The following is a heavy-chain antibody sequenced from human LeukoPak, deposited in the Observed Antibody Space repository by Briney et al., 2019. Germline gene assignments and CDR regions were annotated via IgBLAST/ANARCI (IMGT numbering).Heavy chain of an antibody. J-gene: IGHJ5*02. Sequence: SETLSLTCTVSGGSISSSSYYWGWIRQPPGKGLEWIGSIYYSGSTYYNPSLKSRVTISVDTSKNQFSLKLSSVTAADTAVYYCARDQVVEKAGTFDPWGQGTLVTVSS. CDR2: IYYSGST. CDR1: GGSISSSSYY. CDR3: ARDQVVEKAGTFDP. D-gene: IGHD2-15*01. V-gene: IGHV4-39*07.